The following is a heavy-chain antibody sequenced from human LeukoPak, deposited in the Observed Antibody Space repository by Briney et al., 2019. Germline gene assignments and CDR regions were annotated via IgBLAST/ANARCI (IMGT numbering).Heavy chain of an antibody. V-gene: IGHV3-30-3*01. CDR2: ISYDGSNK. CDR3: ARGDTVTTPFDY. Sequence: GRSLRLSCAASGFTFSSYAMHWVRQAPGKGLEWVAVISYDGSNKYYADSVKGRFTISRDNAKNSLYLQMNSLRAEDTALYHCARGDTVTTPFDYWGQGALVTVSS. D-gene: IGHD4-17*01. CDR1: GFTFSSYA. J-gene: IGHJ4*02.